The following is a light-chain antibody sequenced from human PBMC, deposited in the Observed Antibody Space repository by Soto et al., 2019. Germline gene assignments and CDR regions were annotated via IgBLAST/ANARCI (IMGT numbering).Light chain of an antibody. Sequence: EIVLTQSPGTLSLSPGERATLSCRASQSVSSSYLAWYQQKPGQAPRLLIYGASSRATGIPDRFSGSGSGTDFTLNISRLEPEDFAVYYCQEYCSSPTFGGGTKVEIK. J-gene: IGKJ4*01. V-gene: IGKV3-20*01. CDR2: GAS. CDR1: QSVSSSY. CDR3: QEYCSSPT.